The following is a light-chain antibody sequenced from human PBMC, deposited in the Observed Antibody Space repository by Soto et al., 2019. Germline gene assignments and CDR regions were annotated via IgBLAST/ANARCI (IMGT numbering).Light chain of an antibody. CDR3: CSHAGSNSHYL. V-gene: IGLV2-8*01. CDR1: SSDIGAYNY. J-gene: IGLJ1*01. CDR2: EVT. Sequence: QSALTQPPSASGSPGQSVTISCTGSSSDIGAYNYVSWYQQRPGQVPKLIIYEVTKRPSGVPDRFSGSKSGNTASLTVSGLQADDEAVYYCCSHAGSNSHYLFGPGTKLTVL.